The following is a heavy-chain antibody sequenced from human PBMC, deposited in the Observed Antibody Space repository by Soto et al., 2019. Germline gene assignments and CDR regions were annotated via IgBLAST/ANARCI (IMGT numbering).Heavy chain of an antibody. CDR2: VYYTGST. CDR1: GGSISGSY. V-gene: IGHV4-59*01. D-gene: IGHD6-19*01. CDR3: ARSVAVPGAHIDY. J-gene: IGHJ4*02. Sequence: SETLSLTCSVSGGSISGSYWSWIRQSPGKGLEWLGYVYYTGSTNYSPSPRSRVSISVDTSKNEFSLRLSSVTAADTAVYFCARSVAVPGAHIDYWGQGTQVTVSS.